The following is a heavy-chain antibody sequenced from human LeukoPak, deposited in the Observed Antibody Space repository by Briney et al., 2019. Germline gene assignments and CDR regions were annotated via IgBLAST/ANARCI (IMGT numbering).Heavy chain of an antibody. CDR1: GGSIMTTNW. D-gene: IGHD2-2*01. J-gene: IGHJ4*02. V-gene: IGHV4-4*02. CDR2: VHLSGAT. Sequence: SETLSLTCAVSGGSIMTTNWWSWVRQPPGKGLEWIGEVHLSGATNYNPSLESRVSMSIDTSKNQFSLKLSSVTAADTAVYYCAARYCTSSSCHSNFDYWGQGTLVTVSS. CDR3: AARYCTSSSCHSNFDY.